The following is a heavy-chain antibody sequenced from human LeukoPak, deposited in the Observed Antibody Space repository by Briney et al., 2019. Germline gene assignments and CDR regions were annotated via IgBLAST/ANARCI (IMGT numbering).Heavy chain of an antibody. D-gene: IGHD6-13*01. J-gene: IGHJ5*02. CDR1: GFTFSSYE. CDR3: ARGGSTWFPNWLDP. CDR2: ISSSGSTI. V-gene: IGHV3-48*03. Sequence: PGGSLRLSCAASGFTFSSYEMNWVRQAPGKGLEWVSYISSSGSTIYYADSVKGRFTISRDNAKNSLYLQMNSLRVEDTAVYYCARGGSTWFPNWLDPWGQGTLVTVSS.